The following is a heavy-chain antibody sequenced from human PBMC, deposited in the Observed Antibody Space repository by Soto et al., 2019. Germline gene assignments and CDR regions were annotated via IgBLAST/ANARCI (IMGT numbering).Heavy chain of an antibody. CDR3: VRDQAAVAGSSYYYYGMDV. V-gene: IGHV1-2*02. J-gene: IGHJ6*02. Sequence: GASVKVSCKTSGYIFTDYHMHWVRQAPGQGLEWMGWINPNSGGTNYAQKFQGRVTMTRDTSISTAYMELSRLRSDDTAVYFCVRDQAAVAGSSYYYYGMDVWGQGTTVTVSS. CDR1: GYIFTDYH. D-gene: IGHD6-19*01. CDR2: INPNSGGT.